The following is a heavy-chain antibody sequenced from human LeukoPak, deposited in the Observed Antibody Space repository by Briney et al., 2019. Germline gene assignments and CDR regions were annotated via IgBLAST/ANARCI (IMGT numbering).Heavy chain of an antibody. CDR3: ARALGYCTGGSCGAFDI. J-gene: IGHJ3*02. V-gene: IGHV3-74*01. CDR1: GFTLSNSW. Sequence: GGSLRLSCAASGFTLSNSWIHWVRQAPGKGLVWVSRINSDGSTATYADSVKGRFTISRDNAKNSLYLQMNSLRDEDTAVYYCARALGYCTGGSCGAFDIWGQGTMVTVSS. CDR2: INSDGSTA. D-gene: IGHD2-15*01.